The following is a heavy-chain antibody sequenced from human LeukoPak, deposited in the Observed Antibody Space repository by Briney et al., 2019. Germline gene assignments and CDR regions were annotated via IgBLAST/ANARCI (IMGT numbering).Heavy chain of an antibody. CDR3: VRAAQEGRDTLTGSQTGNWFDP. V-gene: IGHV1-8*01. CDR1: GYTFSTYD. CDR2: MNPNSDKT. D-gene: IGHD3-9*01. J-gene: IGHJ5*02. Sequence: ASVKVSCRASGYTFSTYDINWVRQAAGQGPEWMGWMNPNSDKTGYAQKFQGRLNMTRNTSISTAYMELSGLRFEDTAVYYCVRAAQEGRDTLTGSQTGNWFDPWGQGTLVTVSS.